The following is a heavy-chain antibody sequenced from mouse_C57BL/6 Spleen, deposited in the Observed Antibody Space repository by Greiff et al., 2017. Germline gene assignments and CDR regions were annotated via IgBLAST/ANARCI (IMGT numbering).Heavy chain of an antibody. CDR2: ISSGSSTI. CDR3: AREIWYFDV. CDR1: GFTFSDYG. V-gene: IGHV5-17*01. Sequence: EVHLVESGGGLVKPGGSLKLSCAAFGFTFSDYGMHWVRQAPEKGLEWVAYISSGSSTIYYADTVKGRFTISRDNAKNTLFLQMTRLRSEDTAMYYCAREIWYFDVWGTGTTVTVSS. J-gene: IGHJ1*03.